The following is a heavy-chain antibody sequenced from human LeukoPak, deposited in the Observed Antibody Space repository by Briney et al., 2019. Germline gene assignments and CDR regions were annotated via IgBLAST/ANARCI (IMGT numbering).Heavy chain of an antibody. CDR2: INPSSGGK. D-gene: IGHD3-16*02. CDR3: ARDPITFGGVIVIPEILGMDV. Sequence: ASVKVSCKASGYTFTGYYMLWVRQAPGQGLEWMGWINPSSGGKNYAQKFQGRVTMTRDTSITTAYMELSRLRSDDTAVYYCARDPITFGGVIVIPEILGMDVWGQGTTVTVSS. V-gene: IGHV1-2*02. CDR1: GYTFTGYY. J-gene: IGHJ6*02.